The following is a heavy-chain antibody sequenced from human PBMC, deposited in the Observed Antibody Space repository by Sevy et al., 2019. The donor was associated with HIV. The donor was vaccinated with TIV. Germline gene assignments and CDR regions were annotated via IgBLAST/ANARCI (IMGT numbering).Heavy chain of an antibody. Sequence: SETLSLTCTVSGGSINSNNYYWGWIRQPPGKGLEWIGSVSYSGSTYYNPSLKSQITISVDTSKNQFSLKVRSATAADTAVDYCAVITIFGVLTDNWFDPWGQGTLVTVSS. CDR1: GGSINSNNYY. J-gene: IGHJ5*02. V-gene: IGHV4-39*01. D-gene: IGHD3-3*01. CDR2: VSYSGST. CDR3: AVITIFGVLTDNWFDP.